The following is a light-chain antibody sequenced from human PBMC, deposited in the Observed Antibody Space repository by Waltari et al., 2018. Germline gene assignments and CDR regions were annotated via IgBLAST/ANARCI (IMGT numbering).Light chain of an antibody. CDR2: EVS. CDR1: SRDVGGYNY. Sequence: QSALTPPAPVSGSPGQSITISCTRTSRDVGGYNYVPWYQQPPCKAPNLMIYEVSNRPSGVSNRFSGSKSGNTASLTISGLQAEDEADYYCSSYTSSSTLLFGGGTKLTVL. J-gene: IGLJ2*01. CDR3: SSYTSSSTLL. V-gene: IGLV2-14*01.